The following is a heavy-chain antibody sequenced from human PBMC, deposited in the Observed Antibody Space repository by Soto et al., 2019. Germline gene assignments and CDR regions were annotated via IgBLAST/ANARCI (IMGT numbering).Heavy chain of an antibody. D-gene: IGHD6-6*01. V-gene: IGHV3-30*03. J-gene: IGHJ4*02. CDR3: AGGTIVARQHLDY. CDR2: ISIRGGDE. Sequence: QVQLVESGGGVVQPGKSLRLSCAASGFTFSSYAMHWARQAPGKGLEWVTVISIRGGDEYYAESVRGRFTISRDDSKTKLYLQMDSLRVEDTAVYYCAGGTIVARQHLDYWGQGTLVTVSS. CDR1: GFTFSSYA.